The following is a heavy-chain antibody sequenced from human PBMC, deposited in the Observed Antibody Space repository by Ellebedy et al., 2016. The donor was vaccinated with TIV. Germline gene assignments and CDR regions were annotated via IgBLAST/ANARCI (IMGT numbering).Heavy chain of an antibody. V-gene: IGHV3-53*01. CDR2: IYTGGST. J-gene: IGHJ4*02. CDR1: GFTVSSNY. D-gene: IGHD1-26*01. Sequence: GGSLRLSXAASGFTVSSNYMSWVRQAPGKGLEWVSVIYTGGSTYYADSVKVRFTISRDDSRNTLYLQMTSLRAEDTAVYYCTRAGEKSTKGFDYWGQGTLVTVSS. CDR3: TRAGEKSTKGFDY.